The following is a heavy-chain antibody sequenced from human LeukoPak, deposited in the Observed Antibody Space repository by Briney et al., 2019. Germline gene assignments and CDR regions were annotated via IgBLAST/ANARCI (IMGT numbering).Heavy chain of an antibody. D-gene: IGHD3-10*01. CDR3: AKDRGSGSWPLGY. CDR1: GFTFSSYG. Sequence: GRSLRLYCAASGFTFSSYGMHWVRQAPGKGLEWVSAISGSGGSTYYADSVKGRFTISRDNSKNTLYLQMNSLRAEDTAVYYCAKDRGSGSWPLGYWGQGTLVTVSS. CDR2: ISGSGGST. V-gene: IGHV3-23*01. J-gene: IGHJ4*02.